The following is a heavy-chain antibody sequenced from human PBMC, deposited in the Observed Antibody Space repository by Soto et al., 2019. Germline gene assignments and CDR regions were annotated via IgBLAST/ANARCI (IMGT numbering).Heavy chain of an antibody. V-gene: IGHV3-64*01. D-gene: IGHD2-15*01. J-gene: IGHJ5*02. CDR1: GFTFSSYS. CDR2: ISSNSSST. Sequence: PGGSLRLSCAASGFTFSSYSMNWVRQAPGKGLEYVSYISSNSSSTYYANSVKGRFTISRDNSKNTLYLQMGSLRAEDMAVYYCARGEGAVGYCSGGSCYGAPGNWFDPWGQGTLVTVSS. CDR3: ARGEGAVGYCSGGSCYGAPGNWFDP.